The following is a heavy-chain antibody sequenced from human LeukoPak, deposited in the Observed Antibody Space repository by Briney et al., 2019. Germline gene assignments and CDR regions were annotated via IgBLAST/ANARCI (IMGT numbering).Heavy chain of an antibody. CDR2: INQDGGGR. Sequence: GGSLRLSCAASGFTFTSYWMTWVRQAPGKGLEWVANINQDGGGRYYVDSVKGRFTISRDNAKNTLYLQMNSLRAEDTAVYYCARYYGSGSPGFDYWGQGTLVTVSS. V-gene: IGHV3-7*03. J-gene: IGHJ4*02. D-gene: IGHD3-10*01. CDR3: ARYYGSGSPGFDY. CDR1: GFTFTSYW.